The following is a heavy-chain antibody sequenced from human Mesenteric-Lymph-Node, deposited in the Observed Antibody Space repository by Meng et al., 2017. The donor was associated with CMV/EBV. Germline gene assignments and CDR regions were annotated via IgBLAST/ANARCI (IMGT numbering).Heavy chain of an antibody. CDR3: AKGFYGVSD. Sequence: LSWAGSGFTFSDYGMQWVRQAPGKGLEWVATISYNGGNKYYADSVKGRFTISRDNSQNTLYLQMNSLRTEDTAVYYCAKGFYGVSDWGQGTLVTVSS. J-gene: IGHJ4*02. D-gene: IGHD2/OR15-2a*01. CDR1: GFTFSDYG. V-gene: IGHV3-30*18. CDR2: ISYNGGNK.